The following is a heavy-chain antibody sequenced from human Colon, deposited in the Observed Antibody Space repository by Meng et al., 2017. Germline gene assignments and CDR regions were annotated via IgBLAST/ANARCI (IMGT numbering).Heavy chain of an antibody. CDR2: IYHSGRT. D-gene: IGHD1-26*01. J-gene: IGHJ4*02. V-gene: IGHV4-4*02. CDR3: ARSPYSGSALPFFDY. Sequence: RQGLTPGMVKQSGARSLHCDVLGCAIRNDQVWSWVRQAPGKGLEWIGEIYHSGRTNYNPSVKSRVSMSVDKSQNHFSLRLSSVTAADTAVYYCARSPYSGSALPFFDYWGQGSLVTVSS. CDR1: GCAIRNDQV.